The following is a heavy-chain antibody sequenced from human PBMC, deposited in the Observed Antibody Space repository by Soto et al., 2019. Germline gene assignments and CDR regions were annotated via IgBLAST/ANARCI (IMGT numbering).Heavy chain of an antibody. CDR3: ARNLGELSLHRGHFGY. D-gene: IGHD3-16*02. Sequence: PGGSLRLSCAASGFTFSSYWMSWVRQAPGKGLEWVANIKQDGSEKYYVDSVKGRFTISRDNAKNSLYLQMNSLRAEDTAVYYCARNLGELSLHRGHFGYWGQGTLVIVSS. CDR2: IKQDGSEK. CDR1: GFTFSSYW. V-gene: IGHV3-7*01. J-gene: IGHJ4*02.